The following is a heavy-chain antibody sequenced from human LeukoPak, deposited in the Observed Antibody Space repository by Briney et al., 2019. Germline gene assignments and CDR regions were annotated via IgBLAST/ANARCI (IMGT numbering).Heavy chain of an antibody. J-gene: IGHJ4*02. V-gene: IGHV1-46*01. CDR3: ARPEYYDSSGYYFDY. CDR2: INPSGGST. Sequence: GASVKVSCKASGYTFTSYYMHWVRQAPGQGLEWMGIINPSGGSTSYAQKFQGRVTMTRDMSTSTVYMELSSLRSEDTAVYYCARPEYYDSSGYYFDYWGQGTLVTVSS. D-gene: IGHD3-22*01. CDR1: GYTFTSYY.